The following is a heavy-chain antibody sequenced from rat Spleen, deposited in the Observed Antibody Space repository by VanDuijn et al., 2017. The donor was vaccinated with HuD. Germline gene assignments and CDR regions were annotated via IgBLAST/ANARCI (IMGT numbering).Heavy chain of an antibody. J-gene: IGHJ2*01. Sequence: EVQLVESGGGLVHPGRSLKLSCVASGFTFSNYGMAWVRQAPTKGLEWVASIGFGNDNTYYPDSVKGRFTISRENAYSTLYLQMNSLRSEDTGTYYCTRENWKPDYWGQGVMVTVSS. CDR2: IGFGNDNT. V-gene: IGHV5S13*01. CDR3: TRENWKPDY. CDR1: GFTFSNYG. D-gene: IGHD4-2*01.